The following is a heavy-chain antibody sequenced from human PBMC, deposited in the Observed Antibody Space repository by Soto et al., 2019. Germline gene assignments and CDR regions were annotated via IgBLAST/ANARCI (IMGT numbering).Heavy chain of an antibody. CDR2: ISYDGSNK. Sequence: QVQLVESGGGVVQPGRSLRLSCAASGFTFSSYGMHWVRQAPGKGLEWVAVISYDGSNKYYADSVKGRFTISRDNSKNXLXXQMNSLRAEDTAVYYCATGTTIFGVVYYYYYGMDVWGQGTTVTVSS. V-gene: IGHV3-30*03. CDR3: ATGTTIFGVVYYYYYGMDV. J-gene: IGHJ6*02. CDR1: GFTFSSYG. D-gene: IGHD3-3*01.